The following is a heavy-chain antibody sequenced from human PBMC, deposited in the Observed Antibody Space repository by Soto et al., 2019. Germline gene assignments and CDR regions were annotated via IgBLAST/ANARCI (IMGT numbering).Heavy chain of an antibody. CDR3: AKAGWELLHPYYFDY. D-gene: IGHD1-26*01. CDR2: ISGSGGST. J-gene: IGHJ4*02. Sequence: LRLSCAASGFTFSSYAMSWVRQAPGKGLEWVSAISGSGGSTYYADSVKGRFTISRDNSKNTLYLQMNSLRAEDTAVYYCAKAGWELLHPYYFDYWGQGTLVTVSS. V-gene: IGHV3-23*01. CDR1: GFTFSSYA.